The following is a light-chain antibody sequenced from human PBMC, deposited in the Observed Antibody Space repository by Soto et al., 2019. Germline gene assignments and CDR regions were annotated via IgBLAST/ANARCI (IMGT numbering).Light chain of an antibody. J-gene: IGLJ2*01. CDR2: DVS. Sequence: QSVLTQPASVSGSPGQSITISCTGTTGDVVGYNYASWYQQHPGKAPKLLIYDVSNRPSGVSNRFSGSKSGNMASLTISGLQAEDEADYYCSSYTSSSTYVVFGGGTKLTVL. CDR1: TGDVVGYNY. CDR3: SSYTSSSTYVV. V-gene: IGLV2-14*01.